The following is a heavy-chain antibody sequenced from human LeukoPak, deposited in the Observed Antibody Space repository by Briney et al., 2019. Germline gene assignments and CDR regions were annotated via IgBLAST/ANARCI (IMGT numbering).Heavy chain of an antibody. Sequence: PGGSLRLSCAASGFTFSSYAMTWVRQAPRKGREWVSAISGSGGTTYYADSVRGRFTISRDNSKNTLYLQMNSLRGEDTAIYYCAKGLINDWSALEYWGQGTLVTVSS. CDR2: ISGSGGTT. D-gene: IGHD3-9*01. CDR1: GFTFSSYA. J-gene: IGHJ4*02. V-gene: IGHV3-23*01. CDR3: AKGLINDWSALEY.